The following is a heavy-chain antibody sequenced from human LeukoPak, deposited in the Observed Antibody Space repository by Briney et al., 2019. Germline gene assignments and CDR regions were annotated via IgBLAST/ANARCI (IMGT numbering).Heavy chain of an antibody. CDR1: GYTLTELS. V-gene: IGHV1-24*01. Sequence: ASVKVSCKVSGYTLTELSMHWVRQAPGKGLEWMGGFNPEDGETIYAQKFQGRVTMTEDTSTDTAYMELSSLRSEDTAVYYCATVGNPPNPAPYSSSWNWFDPWGQGTLVTVSS. D-gene: IGHD6-13*01. CDR3: ATVGNPPNPAPYSSSWNWFDP. J-gene: IGHJ5*02. CDR2: FNPEDGET.